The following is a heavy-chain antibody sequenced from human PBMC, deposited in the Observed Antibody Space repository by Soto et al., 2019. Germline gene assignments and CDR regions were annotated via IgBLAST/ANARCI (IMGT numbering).Heavy chain of an antibody. J-gene: IGHJ6*02. Sequence: SETLSLTCTVSGGSICSYYWSWIRQPPGKGLEWIGYIYYSGSTNYNPSLKSRVTISVDTSKNQFSLKLSSVTAADTAVYYCARSYCSGGSCYLLGYYGMDVWGQGTTVTVSS. D-gene: IGHD2-15*01. CDR2: IYYSGST. CDR1: GGSICSYY. CDR3: ARSYCSGGSCYLLGYYGMDV. V-gene: IGHV4-59*01.